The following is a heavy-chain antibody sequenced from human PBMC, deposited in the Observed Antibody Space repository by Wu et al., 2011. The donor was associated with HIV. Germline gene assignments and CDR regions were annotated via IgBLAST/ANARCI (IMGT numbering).Heavy chain of an antibody. CDR3: ARWVGASCWFDP. V-gene: IGHV1-2*02. CDR2: INPNSGGT. J-gene: IGHJ5*02. D-gene: IGHD1-26*01. CDR1: GYTFTGHY. Sequence: QVQLVQSGAEVKKPGATVRVSCEASGYTFTGHYIHWVRQAPGQGLEWMGWINPNSGGTNFAQRFQGRVTMTRDTSISTAYMELSRLTSDDTAVYYCARWVGASCWFDPGAREPWSPSPQ.